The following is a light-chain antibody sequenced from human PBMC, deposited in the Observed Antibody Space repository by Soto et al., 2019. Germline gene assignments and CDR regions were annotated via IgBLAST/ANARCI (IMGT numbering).Light chain of an antibody. V-gene: IGLV2-14*01. J-gene: IGLJ1*01. CDR2: DVS. CDR3: RSYTSRSTYV. Sequence: QSALTQPASVSGSPGQSIAISCTGTSSDVGGYNYVSWYQQHPGKAPKLMVYDVSNRPSGVSTRFSGSKSGNTASLTISGLQAEDEADYYCRSYTSRSTYVFGTGTKLTVL. CDR1: SSDVGGYNY.